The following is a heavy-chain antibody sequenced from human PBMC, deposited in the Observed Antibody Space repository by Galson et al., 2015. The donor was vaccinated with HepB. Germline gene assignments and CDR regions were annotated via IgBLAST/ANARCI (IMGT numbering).Heavy chain of an antibody. CDR3: ARGYSSSWYFDY. V-gene: IGHV1-2*02. Sequence: SVKVSCKASGYTFTTDYMHWMRQAPGQGLEWMGWIDPNSGDTNYAQNFQGRVTMTRDTSINTAYMELSSLRSDDTAVYYCARGYSSSWYFDYWGQGTLVTVSS. CDR2: IDPNSGDT. J-gene: IGHJ4*02. D-gene: IGHD6-13*01. CDR1: GYTFTTDY.